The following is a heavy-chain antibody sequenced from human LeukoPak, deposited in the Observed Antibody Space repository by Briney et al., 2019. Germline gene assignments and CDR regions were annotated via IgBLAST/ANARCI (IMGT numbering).Heavy chain of an antibody. CDR3: ARDREWELQTHFDY. CDR1: GFTFSSYW. D-gene: IGHD1-26*01. Sequence: RSGASLRLSCAASGFTFSSYWMSWVRQAPGKVQEWVANIKQDGSEKYYVDSVKGRFTISRDNARNSLYLQMNSLRAEDTAVYYCARDREWELQTHFDYWGQGTLVTVSS. V-gene: IGHV3-7*01. CDR2: IKQDGSEK. J-gene: IGHJ4*02.